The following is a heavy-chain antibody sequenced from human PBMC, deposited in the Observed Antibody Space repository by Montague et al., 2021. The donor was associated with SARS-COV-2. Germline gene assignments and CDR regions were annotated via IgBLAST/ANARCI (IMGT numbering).Heavy chain of an antibody. J-gene: IGHJ6*02. Sequence: SETLSLTCAGDLHSVSSGTQAQIGSGHVSSPGITGIGIPSSSWNNNYNPSLKSRVTISVDTSKNQFSLKLSSVTAADTAVYYCARLVETYYYYYGMDVWGQGTTVTVSS. V-gene: IGHV4-39*01. D-gene: IGHD4-23*01. CDR2: PSSSWNN. CDR1: LHSVSSGTQA. CDR3: ARLVETYYYYYGMDV.